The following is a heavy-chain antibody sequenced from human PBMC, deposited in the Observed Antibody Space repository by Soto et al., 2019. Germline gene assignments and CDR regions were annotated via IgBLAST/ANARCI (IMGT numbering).Heavy chain of an antibody. CDR1: GLTFGDYA. D-gene: IGHD3-3*01. Sequence: GGSLRLSCTASGLTFGDYAMSWVRQAPGKGLEWVGFIRSKAYGGTKEYAASVKGRFTISRDDSKSIAYLQMNSLKTEDTAVYYCTRDDDFCSGYYTFPLCYYYGMAVRGKGTTVTVSS. CDR3: TRDDDFCSGYYTFPLCYYYGMAV. V-gene: IGHV3-49*04. CDR2: IRSKAYGGTK. J-gene: IGHJ6*04.